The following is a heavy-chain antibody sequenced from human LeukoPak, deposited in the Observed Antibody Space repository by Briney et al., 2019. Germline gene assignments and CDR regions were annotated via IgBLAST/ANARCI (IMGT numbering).Heavy chain of an antibody. V-gene: IGHV1-8*01. CDR1: GYTFSSFD. Sequence: ASVKVSCKASGYTFSSFDIDWVRQATGQGLEWMGWINLNRGNTGYAQKFQDRVTMTRNISISTAYMELSSLISDDTAVYYCARGFPGSGTYYIDYWGQGTLVTVSS. D-gene: IGHD3-10*01. J-gene: IGHJ4*02. CDR3: ARGFPGSGTYYIDY. CDR2: INLNRGNT.